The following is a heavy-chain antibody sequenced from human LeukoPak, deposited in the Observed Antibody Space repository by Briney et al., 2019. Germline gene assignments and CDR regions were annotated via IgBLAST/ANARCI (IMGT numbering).Heavy chain of an antibody. V-gene: IGHV1-18*01. CDR3: ARDNAAAAYYFDY. D-gene: IGHD6-13*01. J-gene: IGHJ4*02. CDR1: GYTFTNYH. CDR2: VSTNDGNT. Sequence: ASVKVSCKASGYTFTNYHIAWVRQAPGQGLEWMGWVSTNDGNTVYAQRLQGRVTMTTDTSTSVAYMELRSLTSDDTAVYYCARDNAAAAYYFDYWGQGTLVTVSS.